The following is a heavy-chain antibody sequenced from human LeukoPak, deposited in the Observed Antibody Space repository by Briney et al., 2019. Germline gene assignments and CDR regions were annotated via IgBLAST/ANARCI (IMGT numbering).Heavy chain of an antibody. CDR3: AREHETSGGNQFDY. CDR1: GGSISSGGYY. J-gene: IGHJ4*02. Sequence: PSETLSLTCTVSGGSISSGGYYWSWVRQAPGKGLEWVSVIYSGGSTYYADSVKGRFTISRDNSKNTLYLQMNSLRAEDTAVYYCAREHETSGGNQFDYWGQGTLVTVSS. CDR2: IYSGGST. V-gene: IGHV3-53*01. D-gene: IGHD4-23*01.